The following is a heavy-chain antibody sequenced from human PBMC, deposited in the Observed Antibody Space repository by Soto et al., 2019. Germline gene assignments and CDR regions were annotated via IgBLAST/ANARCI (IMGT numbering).Heavy chain of an antibody. CDR2: ISAYNGNT. CDR3: ARDPFNYDFWSGLDYFDY. D-gene: IGHD3-3*01. Sequence: RASVKVSFKASGYTFTSYGISWVRQAPGQGLEWMGWISAYNGNTNYAQKLQGRVTMTTDTSTSTAYMELRSLRSDDTAVYYCARDPFNYDFWSGLDYFDYWGQGTLVTVSS. V-gene: IGHV1-18*04. J-gene: IGHJ4*02. CDR1: GYTFTSYG.